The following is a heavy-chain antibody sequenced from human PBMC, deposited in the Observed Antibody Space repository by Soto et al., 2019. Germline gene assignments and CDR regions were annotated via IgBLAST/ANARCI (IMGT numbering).Heavy chain of an antibody. CDR1: GFTFSGSA. J-gene: IGHJ6*02. V-gene: IGHV3-73*01. CDR2: IRSKANSYAT. CDR3: TRNRRLELLSLDGMDV. Sequence: PGGSLRLSCAASGFTFSGSAMHWVRQASGKGLEWVGRIRSKANSYATAYAASVKGRFTISRDDSKNTAYLQMNSLKTEDTAVYYCTRNRRLELLSLDGMDVWGQGTTVTVSS. D-gene: IGHD1-7*01.